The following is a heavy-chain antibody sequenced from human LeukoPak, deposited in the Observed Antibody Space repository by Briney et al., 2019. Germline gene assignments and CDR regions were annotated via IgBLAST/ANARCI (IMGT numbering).Heavy chain of an antibody. CDR3: ARGAGYCSSTSCYGSYYYMDV. CDR1: GYTFTSYD. J-gene: IGHJ6*03. CDR2: MNPNSGNT. Sequence: ASVKVSCKASGYTFTSYDINWVRQATRQGLEWMGWMNPNSGNTGYSQKFQGRVTMTRNTSISTAYMELSSLRSEDTAVYYCARGAGYCSSTSCYGSYYYMDVWGKGTTVTVPS. V-gene: IGHV1-8*01. D-gene: IGHD2-2*01.